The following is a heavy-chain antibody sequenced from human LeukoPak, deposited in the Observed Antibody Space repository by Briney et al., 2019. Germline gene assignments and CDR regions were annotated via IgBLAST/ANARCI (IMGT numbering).Heavy chain of an antibody. D-gene: IGHD4-17*01. V-gene: IGHV7-4-1*02. CDR1: GYTFTSYA. J-gene: IGHJ6*02. CDR2: INTNTGNP. CDR3: ARGHGDYVFYYYYYGMDV. Sequence: ASVKVSCKASGYTFTSYAMNWVRQAPGQGLEWMGWINTNTGNPKYAQGFTGRFVFSLDTSVSTAYLQISSLKAEDTAVYYCARGHGDYVFYYYYYGMDVWGQGTTVTVSS.